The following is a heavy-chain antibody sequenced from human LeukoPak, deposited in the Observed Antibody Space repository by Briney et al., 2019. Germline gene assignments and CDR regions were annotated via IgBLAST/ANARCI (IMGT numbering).Heavy chain of an antibody. V-gene: IGHV1-2*02. D-gene: IGHD4-11*01. CDR2: INPNSGGT. Sequence: ASVKVSCKASGYTFTGYYMHWVRQAPGQGLEWMGWINPNSGGTNYAQKFQGRVTMTTDTSTSTAYMELRSLRSDDTAVYYCARGPHHDYSNYKLSYYFDYWGQGTLVTVSS. J-gene: IGHJ4*02. CDR3: ARGPHHDYSNYKLSYYFDY. CDR1: GYTFTGYY.